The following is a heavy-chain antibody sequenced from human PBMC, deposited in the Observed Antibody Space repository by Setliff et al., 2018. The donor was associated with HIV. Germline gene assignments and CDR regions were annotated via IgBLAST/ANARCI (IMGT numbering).Heavy chain of an antibody. CDR2: ISYTGST. J-gene: IGHJ4*02. Sequence: SETLSLTCTVSGVSIENNLWSWFRQPPGKGLEWIGYISYTGSTNYDPSLKSRLTIVADTSKSQFSLKLTSVTAADTAVYYCARGAYIKMNYCFDYWGRGTLVTVPS. V-gene: IGHV4-59*01. CDR3: ARGAYIKMNYCFDY. D-gene: IGHD3-16*01. CDR1: GVSIENNL.